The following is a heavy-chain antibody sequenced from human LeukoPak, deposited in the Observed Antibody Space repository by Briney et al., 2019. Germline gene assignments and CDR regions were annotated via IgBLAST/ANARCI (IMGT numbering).Heavy chain of an antibody. CDR1: GGSISSYY. J-gene: IGHJ5*02. D-gene: IGHD3-10*01. V-gene: IGHV4-4*07. CDR2: IYTSGST. CDR3: ARDSYAIAYYYGSGSSRGNWFDP. Sequence: SETLSLTCTVSGGSISSYYWSWIRQPDGKGLEWIGRIYTSGSTNYNPSLKSRVTMSVDTSKNQFSLKLSSVTAADTAVYYCARDSYAIAYYYGSGSSRGNWFDPWGQGTLVTVSS.